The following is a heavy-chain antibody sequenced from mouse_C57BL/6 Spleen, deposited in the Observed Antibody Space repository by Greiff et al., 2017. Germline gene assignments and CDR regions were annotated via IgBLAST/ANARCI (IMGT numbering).Heavy chain of an antibody. Sequence: VQLKESGGGLVKPGGSLKLSCAASGFTFSSYAMSWVRQTPEKRLEWVATISDGGSYTYYPDNVKGRFTISRDNAKNNLYLQMSHLKSEDTAMYYCARENYGYERWYFDVWGTGTTVTVSS. CDR1: GFTFSSYA. CDR3: ARENYGYERWYFDV. V-gene: IGHV5-4*01. D-gene: IGHD2-2*01. J-gene: IGHJ1*03. CDR2: ISDGGSYT.